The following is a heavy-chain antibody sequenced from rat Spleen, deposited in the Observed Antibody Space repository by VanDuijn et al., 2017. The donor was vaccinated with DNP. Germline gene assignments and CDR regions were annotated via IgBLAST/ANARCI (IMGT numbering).Heavy chain of an antibody. Sequence: EVQLVESGGGLVQPGRSLKLSCAASGFTFSDYYMAWVRQAPTKGLEWVAYIAYDGGITYYGDSVKGRFTISRDNAKNTLYLQMDSLRSEDTATYYCTTGAGSPWGQGTSVTVSS. CDR1: GFTFSDYY. CDR2: IAYDGGIT. D-gene: IGHD1-4*01. J-gene: IGHJ4*01. V-gene: IGHV5-20*01. CDR3: TTGAGSP.